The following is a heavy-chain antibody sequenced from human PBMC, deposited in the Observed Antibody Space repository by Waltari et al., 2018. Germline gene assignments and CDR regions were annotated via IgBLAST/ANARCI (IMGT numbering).Heavy chain of an antibody. CDR1: GGSISSHY. CDR3: ARSRRITIGWFDP. CDR2: IYYSGST. Sequence: QVQLQESGPGLVKPSETLSLTCTVSGGSISSHYWSWIRQPPGKGLEWIGYIYYSGSTNYNPSLKSRVTISVDTSKNQFSLKLSSVTAADTAVYYCARSRRITIGWFDPWGQGTLVTVSS. J-gene: IGHJ5*02. D-gene: IGHD3-3*01. V-gene: IGHV4-59*08.